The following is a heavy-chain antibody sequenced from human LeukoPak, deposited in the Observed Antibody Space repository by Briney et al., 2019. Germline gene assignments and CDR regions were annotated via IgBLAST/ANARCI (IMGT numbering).Heavy chain of an antibody. J-gene: IGHJ3*01. CDR3: ARDDYYDSSAYRENPFDV. CDR2: IIPILGTT. CDR1: GDTFSSYA. Sequence: SVKVSCKASGDTFSSYAISWLRQAPGQGLEWMGGIIPILGTTNYAQKFQGRVTITADESTSTLYMEPRSLRSEDTAIYYCARDDYYDSSAYRENPFDVWGQGTMVTVSS. V-gene: IGHV1-69*13. D-gene: IGHD3-22*01.